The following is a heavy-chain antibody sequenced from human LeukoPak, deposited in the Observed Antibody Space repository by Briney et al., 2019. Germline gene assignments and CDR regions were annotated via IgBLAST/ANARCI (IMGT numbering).Heavy chain of an antibody. V-gene: IGHV3-33*08. J-gene: IGHJ3*02. CDR3: AREVVVKGGRAFDI. CDR1: GFTFSRYW. D-gene: IGHD3-22*01. CDR2: IWYGGSNK. Sequence: GGSLRLSCAASGFTFSRYWMSWVRQAPGKGLEWVAVIWYGGSNKYYADSVKGRFTISRDNSKNTLYLQMNSLRAEDTAVYYCAREVVVKGGRAFDIWGQGTMVTVSS.